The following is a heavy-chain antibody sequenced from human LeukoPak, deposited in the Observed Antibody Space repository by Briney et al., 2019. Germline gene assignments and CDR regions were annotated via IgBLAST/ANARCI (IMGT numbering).Heavy chain of an antibody. V-gene: IGHV3-30*18. Sequence: PGGSVRLPCAACGFTFSSNGMHWVRKAQGKGLEWVAFLSYDGSKKYDADSVQGRFTISRDNSKNTLYLQMNSLRAENTAVYYCAKTLEQLVRRATLDYWDQGTLVTVSS. CDR2: LSYDGSKK. D-gene: IGHD6-6*01. CDR3: AKTLEQLVRRATLDY. CDR1: GFTFSSNG. J-gene: IGHJ4*02.